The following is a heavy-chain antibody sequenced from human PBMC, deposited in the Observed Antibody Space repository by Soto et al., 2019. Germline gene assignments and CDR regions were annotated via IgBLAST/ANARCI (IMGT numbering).Heavy chain of an antibody. CDR1: GYTFTGYY. V-gene: IGHV1-2*02. D-gene: IGHD3-22*01. J-gene: IGHJ5*02. CDR3: ARDYPPDYYDSSGYYFGGWFDL. Sequence: ASVKVSCKASGYTFTGYYMHWVRQAPGQGLEWMGWINPNSGGTNYAQKFQSRVTMTRDTSISTAYMELSRLRFDDTAVYYCARDYPPDYYDSSGYYFGGWFDLWGQGTLVTVSS. CDR2: INPNSGGT.